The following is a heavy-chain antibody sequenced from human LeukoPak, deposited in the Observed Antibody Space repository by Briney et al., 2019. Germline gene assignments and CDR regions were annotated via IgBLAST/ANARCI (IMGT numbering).Heavy chain of an antibody. D-gene: IGHD5-24*01. Sequence: GASVKVSCKASGGTFSSYAISWVRHAPGRGLEWMGRIIPILGIANYAQKFQGRVTITADKSTSTAYMELSSLRSEDTAVYYCAAGWLQSPVNYWGQGTLVTVSS. J-gene: IGHJ4*02. CDR3: AAGWLQSPVNY. CDR2: IIPILGIA. V-gene: IGHV1-69*04. CDR1: GGTFSSYA.